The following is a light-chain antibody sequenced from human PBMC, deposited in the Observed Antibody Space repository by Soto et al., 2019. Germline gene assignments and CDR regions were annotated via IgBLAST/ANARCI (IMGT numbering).Light chain of an antibody. J-gene: IGKJ2*01. CDR1: ESLFGF. CDR2: GVS. Sequence: DIVLTQSPATLSVSPGDRVTLSCRASESLFGFLAWYQQKPGQVPRLLMYGVSTRATGIPARFSGGGSATDVTLTISSLQSEDSAFYFCQSYNDCPFASGLGTRLEI. V-gene: IGKV3-15*01. CDR3: QSYNDCPFA.